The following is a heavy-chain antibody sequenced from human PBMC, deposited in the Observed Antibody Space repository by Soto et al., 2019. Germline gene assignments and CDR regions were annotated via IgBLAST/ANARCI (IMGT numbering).Heavy chain of an antibody. CDR1: GFTFSSYG. CDR3: AKTRYGAAAGTGYLQH. Sequence: QVQLVESGGGVVQPGRSLRLSCAASGFTFSSYGMHWVRQAPGKGLEWVAVISYDGSNKYYADSVKGRFTISRDNSKNTLYLQMNSLRAEDTAVYYCAKTRYGAAAGTGYLQHWGQGTLVTVST. J-gene: IGHJ1*01. V-gene: IGHV3-30*18. CDR2: ISYDGSNK. D-gene: IGHD6-13*01.